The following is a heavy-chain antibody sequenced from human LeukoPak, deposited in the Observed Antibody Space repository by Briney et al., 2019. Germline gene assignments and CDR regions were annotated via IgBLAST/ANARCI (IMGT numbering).Heavy chain of an antibody. D-gene: IGHD3-10*01. Sequence: AAVKVSRKASGYTFTGCYMHWVRHPPAPGLGRVGWINPNSGATNDAQKFQGRVTMTRDTSISTAYMELTRLRSDDTAVYYCARDRGLLWCGEPPGDFDTWGQGTMVTVSS. CDR3: ARDRGLLWCGEPPGDFDT. V-gene: IGHV1-2*02. J-gene: IGHJ3*02. CDR1: GYTFTGCY. CDR2: INPNSGAT.